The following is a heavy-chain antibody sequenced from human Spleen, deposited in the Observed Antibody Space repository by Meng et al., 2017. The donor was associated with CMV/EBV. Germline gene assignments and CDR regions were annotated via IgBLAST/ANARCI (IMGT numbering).Heavy chain of an antibody. J-gene: IGHJ5*02. CDR1: GFTFSSYE. CDR3: ARGVLYNWLDP. D-gene: IGHD2/OR15-2a*01. V-gene: IGHV3-48*03. CDR2: ITASGNTI. Sequence: GESLKISCAASGFTFSSYEMNWVRQAPGKGLEWVSYITASGNTIYYADSVKGRFTISRDNAKNSLFLQMNSLRAEDTAVYYCARGVLYNWLDPWGQGTLVTVSS.